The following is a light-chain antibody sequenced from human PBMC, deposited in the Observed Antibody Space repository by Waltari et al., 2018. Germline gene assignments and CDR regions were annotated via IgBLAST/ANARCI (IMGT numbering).Light chain of an antibody. Sequence: VVLTQSPATLSLSPGERATLSCRASQGVSKFLAWFQQKPGQSPRLLVYDVSTRATGIPSRFSGSGPGPEFILPINSLEPEDFAVYYCQQYDRWPLTFGGGTKLEIK. CDR3: QQYDRWPLT. J-gene: IGKJ4*01. CDR2: DVS. V-gene: IGKV3D-11*01. CDR1: QGVSKF.